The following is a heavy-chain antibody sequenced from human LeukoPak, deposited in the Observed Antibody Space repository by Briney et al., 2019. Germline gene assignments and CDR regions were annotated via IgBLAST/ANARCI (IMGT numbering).Heavy chain of an antibody. Sequence: PGGSLRLSCAVSGFTFNNYWMTWVRQPPGKGLEWVSAISGSGGSTYYADSVKGRFTISRDNSKNTLYLQMNSLRAEDTAVYYCAKRRGLELLYYYYMDVWGKGTTVTVSS. D-gene: IGHD1-7*01. J-gene: IGHJ6*03. CDR2: ISGSGGST. CDR1: GFTFNNYW. CDR3: AKRRGLELLYYYYMDV. V-gene: IGHV3-23*01.